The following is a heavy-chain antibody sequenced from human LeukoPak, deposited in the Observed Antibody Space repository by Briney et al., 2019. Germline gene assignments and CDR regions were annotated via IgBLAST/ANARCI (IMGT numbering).Heavy chain of an antibody. Sequence: SQTLSLTCSVSGNFISTGSYYWSWIRQPAGKGLEWIGHIYTNGRTDYNPSLKSRVTISVDKSKNQFALRLSSVTAADTAVYYCARDGAIWFGELLSYYYGMDVWGQGTTVTVSS. CDR1: GNFISTGSYY. CDR2: IYTNGRT. J-gene: IGHJ6*02. D-gene: IGHD3-10*01. V-gene: IGHV4-61*09. CDR3: ARDGAIWFGELLSYYYGMDV.